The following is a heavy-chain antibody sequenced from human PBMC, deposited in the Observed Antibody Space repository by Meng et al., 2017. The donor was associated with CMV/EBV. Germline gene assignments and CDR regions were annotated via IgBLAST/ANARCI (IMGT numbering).Heavy chain of an antibody. CDR2: INQDGSDK. Sequence: GGSLRLSCAASVFTYINYWMMWVRQAPGKVLEWVANINQDGSDKYYVDSVKGRFTISRDNAEKSLYLQMSSLRAEDTAVYYCASHGGYWGQGTLVTVSS. V-gene: IGHV3-7*01. D-gene: IGHD3-16*01. J-gene: IGHJ4*02. CDR1: VFTYINYW. CDR3: ASHGGY.